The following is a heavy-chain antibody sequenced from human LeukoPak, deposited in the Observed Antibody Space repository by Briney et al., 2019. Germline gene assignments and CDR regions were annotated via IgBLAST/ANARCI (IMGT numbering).Heavy chain of an antibody. CDR3: AKEVFRSSSWYNWFDP. Sequence: GGALRLSCAACGFTFSSYAMSWVRQAPGKGLECGSAISGSGDSTYYADSVRGRFTISRDNSQNTLYLQMNSLRAEDTAVYYCAKEVFRSSSWYNWFDPWGQGTLVTVSP. J-gene: IGHJ5*02. D-gene: IGHD6-13*01. CDR1: GFTFSSYA. CDR2: ISGSGDST. V-gene: IGHV3-23*01.